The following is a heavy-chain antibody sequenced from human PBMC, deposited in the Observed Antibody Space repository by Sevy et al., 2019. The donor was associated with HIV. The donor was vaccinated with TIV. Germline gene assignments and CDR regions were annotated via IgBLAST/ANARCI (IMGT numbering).Heavy chain of an antibody. CDR3: AGQSLGWYNWFDP. V-gene: IGHV1-2*06. J-gene: IGHJ5*02. CDR2: VTPNRGPT. D-gene: IGHD6-19*01. CDR1: GYNFY. Sequence: ASVKVSCKASGYNFYIHWVRQAPGQGLEWMGRVTPNRGPTTYAQRFQGRVPMTMETSISTAYMELSGLKSDDTAIYYCAGQSLGWYNWFDPWGQGTLVTVSS.